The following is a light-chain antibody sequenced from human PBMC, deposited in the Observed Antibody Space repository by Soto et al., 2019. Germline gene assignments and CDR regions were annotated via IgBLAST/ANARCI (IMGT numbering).Light chain of an antibody. CDR2: GAS. Sequence: EIVLTQSPGTLSLSPGERATLSCRASQSVTSSSLAWYQQKPGQAPRLLVYGASRRATGIPDRFSGSGSGKDFTLTSSRREPQDFAMDYSHQYGSSPLPVGVGTKVEIK. V-gene: IGKV3-20*01. J-gene: IGKJ4*01. CDR1: QSVTSSS. CDR3: HQYGSSPLP.